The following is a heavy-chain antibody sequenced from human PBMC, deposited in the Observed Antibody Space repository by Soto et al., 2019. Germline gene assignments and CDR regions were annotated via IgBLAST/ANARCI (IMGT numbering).Heavy chain of an antibody. Sequence: QVQLVQSGAEVKKPGASVKVSCKASGYTFTSYAMHWVRQAPGQRLEWMGWINAGNGNTKYSQKFQGRVTLTRDTTASTAYLELSSLRAEDTAVYHCARNGGGFDYWGQGTLVTVSS. CDR2: INAGNGNT. CDR3: ARNGGGFDY. CDR1: GYTFTSYA. D-gene: IGHD3-10*01. J-gene: IGHJ4*02. V-gene: IGHV1-3*01.